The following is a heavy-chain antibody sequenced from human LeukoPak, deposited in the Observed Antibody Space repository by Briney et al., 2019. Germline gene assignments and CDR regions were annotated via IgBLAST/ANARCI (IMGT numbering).Heavy chain of an antibody. CDR2: SDYSGNT. V-gene: IGHV4-39*07. CDR1: SGSITSGNYY. Sequence: KPSETLSLTCTVSSGSITSGNYYWGWIRQPPGKGLEWIGGSDYSGNTYYNPSLKSRVTISVDTSKNQFSLKLSSVTAADTAVYYCASNFGDYWGQGTLVTVSS. CDR3: ASNFGDY. D-gene: IGHD3-10*01. J-gene: IGHJ4*02.